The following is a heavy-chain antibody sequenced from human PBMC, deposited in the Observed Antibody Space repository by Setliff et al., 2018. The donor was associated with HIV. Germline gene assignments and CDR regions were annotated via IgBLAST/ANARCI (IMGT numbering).Heavy chain of an antibody. CDR2: IFTSGSA. Sequence: SETLSLTCTVSGGSISSTSHYWTWIRQPAEKGPEWLGRIFTSGSASYNPSLESRVTFSVDTSKNQFSLKLSSVTAADTAVYYCAREYSRGGGGDAFDIWGQGTVVTVSS. V-gene: IGHV4-61*02. CDR3: AREYSRGGGGDAFDI. J-gene: IGHJ3*02. CDR1: GGSISSTSHY. D-gene: IGHD6-19*01.